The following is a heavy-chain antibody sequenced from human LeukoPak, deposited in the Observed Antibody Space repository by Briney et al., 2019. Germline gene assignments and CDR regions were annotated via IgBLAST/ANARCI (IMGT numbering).Heavy chain of an antibody. CDR3: ARGRPNHDASDI. CDR1: GGSISSNDYY. V-gene: IGHV4-30-4*01. CDR2: IYYNGAT. J-gene: IGHJ3*02. D-gene: IGHD6-6*01. Sequence: SQTLSLTCTVSGGSISSNDYYWSWVRQPPGKGLEWIGYIYYNGATYHNPSLKSRITMPVDTSKNQFSLKLTSVTAADTAVYYCARGRPNHDASDIWGQGTMVTVSS.